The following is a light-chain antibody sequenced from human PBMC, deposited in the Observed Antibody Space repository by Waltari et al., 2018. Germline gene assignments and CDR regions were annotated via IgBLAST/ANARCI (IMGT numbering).Light chain of an antibody. J-gene: IGLJ3*02. Sequence: QSALTQPASVSGSPGQSITISCPGTSSDVGGYNYVSWYQQHPGKAPKLMIYEVSNRPSGVSNRFSGSKSGNTASLTISGLQAEDEADYYCRSFTSSNSWVFGGGTKLTVL. CDR2: EVS. CDR3: RSFTSSNSWV. CDR1: SSDVGGYNY. V-gene: IGLV2-14*01.